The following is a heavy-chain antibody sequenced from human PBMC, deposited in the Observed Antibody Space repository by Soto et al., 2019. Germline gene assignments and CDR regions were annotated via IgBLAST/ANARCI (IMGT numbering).Heavy chain of an antibody. D-gene: IGHD4-17*01. CDR1: GFTFSSYS. J-gene: IGHJ3*02. V-gene: IGHV3-21*01. Sequence: EVQLVESGGGLVKPGGSLRLSCAASGFTFSSYSMNWVRQAPGKGLEWVSSISSSSSYIYYADSVKGRFTISRDNAKNSLYLQMNSLRAEDTAVYYCARVRGTVTTDAFDIWGQGTMVTVSS. CDR3: ARVRGTVTTDAFDI. CDR2: ISSSSSYI.